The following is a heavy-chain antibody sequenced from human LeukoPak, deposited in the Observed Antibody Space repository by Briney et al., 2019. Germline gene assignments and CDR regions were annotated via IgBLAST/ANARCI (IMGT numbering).Heavy chain of an antibody. CDR1: GGSISSYY. V-gene: IGHV4-59*01. J-gene: IGHJ4*02. D-gene: IGHD3-22*01. CDR2: IFYSGST. Sequence: SETLSLTCTVSGGSISSYYWGWIRQPPGKGLEWIGYIFYSGSTNYNPSLKSRVTISVDTSKNQFSLKLSSVTAADTAVYYCARDFYDSSGRFDYWGQGTLVTVSS. CDR3: ARDFYDSSGRFDY.